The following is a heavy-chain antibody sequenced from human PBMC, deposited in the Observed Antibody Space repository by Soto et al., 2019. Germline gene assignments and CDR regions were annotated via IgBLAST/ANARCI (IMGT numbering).Heavy chain of an antibody. CDR2: IWYDGSNK. D-gene: IGHD3-16*01. J-gene: IGHJ4*02. V-gene: IGHV3-33*01. CDR1: GSTFSNYG. CDR3: ARDGGSHGPSYFDS. Sequence: VQLVESGGXVVQPGTSLRLSCVASGSTFSNYGMHWVRQAPGKGPQWVAVIWYDGSNKSYGESVKGRFTISRDNSKNTLYLDINSLRAEDTAVYYCARDGGSHGPSYFDSWGQGSLVIVSS.